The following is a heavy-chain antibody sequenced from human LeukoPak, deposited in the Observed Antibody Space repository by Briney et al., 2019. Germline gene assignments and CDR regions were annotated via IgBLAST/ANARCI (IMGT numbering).Heavy chain of an antibody. CDR2: IGGSGSSGGGA. V-gene: IGHV3-23*01. CDR3: AKEPGP. CDR1: GFTFSTYA. Sequence: GGSLRLSCAASGFTFSTYAMSWVRQAPGKGLEWVSGIGGSGSSGGGAYYADSVKGRFTISRDNPKNTLYLQMNSLRADDTAVYFCAKEPGPWGQGTLVTVSS. J-gene: IGHJ5*02.